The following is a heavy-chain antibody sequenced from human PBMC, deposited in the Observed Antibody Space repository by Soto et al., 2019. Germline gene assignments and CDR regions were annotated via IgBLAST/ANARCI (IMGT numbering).Heavy chain of an antibody. V-gene: IGHV3-33*01. CDR1: GFTFSSYG. D-gene: IGHD2-15*01. J-gene: IGHJ3*02. Sequence: QVQLVESGGGVVQPGRSLRLCCAASGFTFSSYGMHWVRQAPGKGLEWVAVIWYDGSNKYYADSVKGRFTISRDNSKNTLYLQMNSLRAEDTAVYYCAREGYCSGGSCFADALDISGQGTMVTVSS. CDR2: IWYDGSNK. CDR3: AREGYCSGGSCFADALDI.